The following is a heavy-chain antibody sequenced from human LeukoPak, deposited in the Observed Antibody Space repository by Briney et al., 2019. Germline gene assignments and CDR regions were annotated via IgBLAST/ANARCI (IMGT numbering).Heavy chain of an antibody. CDR3: AQECVDSTGYYYVPNWFDP. D-gene: IGHD3-22*01. V-gene: IGHV3-7*01. J-gene: IGHJ5*02. CDR1: GFTFISYL. CDR2: IKQDGSAK. Sequence: PGGSLRLSCVASGFTFISYLMSWVRQAPGKGLEWVANIKQDGSAKYYVDSVKGRFTISRDNAKNSLYLHMNSLRADDTAVYYCAQECVDSTGYYYVPNWFDPWGQRTLVTVSS.